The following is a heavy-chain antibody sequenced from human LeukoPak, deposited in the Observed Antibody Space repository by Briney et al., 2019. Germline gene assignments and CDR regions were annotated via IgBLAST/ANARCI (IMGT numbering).Heavy chain of an antibody. V-gene: IGHV4-61*02. J-gene: IGHJ4*02. CDR3: ARDLRGSSGFYYGD. D-gene: IGHD3-22*01. CDR1: GGSISRGGYS. Sequence: SETLSLTCAVSGGSISRGGYSWSWIRQPPGKGLEWIGRIHISGSTNYNPSLKSRVTVSVDTSKNQFSLKLSSVTAADTAVYYCARDLRGSSGFYYGDWGQGTLVTVSS. CDR2: IHISGST.